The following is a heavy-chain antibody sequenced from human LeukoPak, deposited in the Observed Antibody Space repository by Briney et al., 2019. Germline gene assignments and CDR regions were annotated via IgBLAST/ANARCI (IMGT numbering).Heavy chain of an antibody. Sequence: ASVKVSCKVSGYTLTELSMHWVRQAPGKGLEWMGGFDPEDGETIYAQKFQGRVTMTRDTSTSTVYMELSSLRSEDTAVYYCARGDGLSGRVFDYWGQGTLVIVSS. CDR3: ARGDGLSGRVFDY. CDR2: FDPEDGET. D-gene: IGHD1-26*01. CDR1: GYTLTELS. V-gene: IGHV1-24*01. J-gene: IGHJ4*02.